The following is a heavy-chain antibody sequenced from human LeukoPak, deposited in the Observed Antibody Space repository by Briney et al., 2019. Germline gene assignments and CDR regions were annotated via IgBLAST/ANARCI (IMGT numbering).Heavy chain of an antibody. CDR2: ISYDGSNK. CDR3: AKVRAMVVGAFDI. J-gene: IGHJ3*02. D-gene: IGHD5-18*01. Sequence: PGGSLRLSCAASGFTFSSYGMHWVRQAPGKGLEWVAVISYDGSNKYYADSVKGRFTISRDNSKNTLYLQMNSLRAEDTAVYYCAKVRAMVVGAFDIWGQGTMVTVSS. V-gene: IGHV3-30*18. CDR1: GFTFSSYG.